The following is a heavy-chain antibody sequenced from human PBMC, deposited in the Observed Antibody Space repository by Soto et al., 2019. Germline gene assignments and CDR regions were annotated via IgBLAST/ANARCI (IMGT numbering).Heavy chain of an antibody. CDR1: GGSISSYY. CDR2: IYYSGST. Sequence: QVQLQESGPGLVKPSETLSLTCTVSGGSISSYYWSWIRQPPGKGLEWIGYIYYSGSTNYNPSLKSRVTISVDTSKNQFSLKLSSVTAADTAVYYCARVLSDYDFWSGYYTPSSYYYYYYMDVWGKGTTVTVSS. CDR3: ARVLSDYDFWSGYYTPSSYYYYYYMDV. V-gene: IGHV4-59*01. J-gene: IGHJ6*03. D-gene: IGHD3-3*01.